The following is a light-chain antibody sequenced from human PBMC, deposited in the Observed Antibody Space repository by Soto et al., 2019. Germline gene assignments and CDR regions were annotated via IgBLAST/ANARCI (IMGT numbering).Light chain of an antibody. CDR3: QQYGSSPNT. J-gene: IGKJ2*01. CDR1: QSVSSSY. CDR2: GAS. V-gene: IGKV3-20*01. Sequence: EIVLTQSPGTLSLSPGERATLSCRASQSVSSSYLAWYQQKPGQAPRLLIYGASSRDTGIPDRFSGSGSGTDFTLSISRLEPKDFAVYYCQQYGSSPNTFGQGTKLEIK.